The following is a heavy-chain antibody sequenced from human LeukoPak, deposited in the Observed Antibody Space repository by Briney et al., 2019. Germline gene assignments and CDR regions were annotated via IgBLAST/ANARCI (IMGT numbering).Heavy chain of an antibody. D-gene: IGHD3-22*01. CDR2: IYYSGST. CDR3: ARANYYDSSGRDAFDI. V-gene: IGHV4-59*01. Sequence: SETLSLTCTVSGGSISSYYWSWIRQPPGKGLEWIGYIYYSGSTNYNPSLKSRVTISADTSKNQFSLKLSSVTAADTAVYYCARANYYDSSGRDAFDIWGQGTMVTVSS. CDR1: GGSISSYY. J-gene: IGHJ3*02.